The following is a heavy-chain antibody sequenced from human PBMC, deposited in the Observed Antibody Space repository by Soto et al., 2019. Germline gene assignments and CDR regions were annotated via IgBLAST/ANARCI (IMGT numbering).Heavy chain of an antibody. CDR1: GGTFSSYA. J-gene: IGHJ6*02. Sequence: QVQLVQSGAEVKKPGSSVKVSCKAPGGTFSSYAISWVRQAPGQGLEWMGGIIPIFGKEKYAQKFQGRVTITADESTSTGYMELSSLRSEDTSVYYWARSQGGSRSLDIYYYYYYGMDVWVQGTTVTVSS. CDR3: ARSQGGSRSLDIYYYYYYGMDV. V-gene: IGHV1-69*01. CDR2: IIPIFGKE. D-gene: IGHD2-15*01.